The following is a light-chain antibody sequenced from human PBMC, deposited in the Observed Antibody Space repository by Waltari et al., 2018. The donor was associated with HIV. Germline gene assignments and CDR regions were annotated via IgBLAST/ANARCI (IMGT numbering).Light chain of an antibody. CDR3: QQDYNLVT. CDR1: QSVSSSY. J-gene: IGKJ4*01. Sequence: EIVMTQSPATLSLSPGERATLSCRASQSVSSSYLSWYQQRPGQAPRLLIYGASTRATSISVRFSGSGSGTDFTLTISSLQPEDSAVYYCQQDYNLVTFGGGTKVEI. CDR2: GAS. V-gene: IGKV3D-7*01.